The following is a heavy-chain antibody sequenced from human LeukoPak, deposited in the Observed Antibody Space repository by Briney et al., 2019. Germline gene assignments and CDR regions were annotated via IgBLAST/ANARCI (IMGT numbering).Heavy chain of an antibody. D-gene: IGHD3-10*01. CDR2: INHSGST. V-gene: IGHV4-34*01. CDR1: GGSFSGYY. CDR3: ARGAGTMVRGVTLNWFDP. Sequence: PSETLSLTCAVYGGSFSGYYWSWIRQPPGKGLEWIGEINHSGSTNYNPSLKSRVTISVDTSKNQFSLKLSSVTAADTAVYYCARGAGTMVRGVTLNWFDPWGQGTLVTVSS. J-gene: IGHJ5*02.